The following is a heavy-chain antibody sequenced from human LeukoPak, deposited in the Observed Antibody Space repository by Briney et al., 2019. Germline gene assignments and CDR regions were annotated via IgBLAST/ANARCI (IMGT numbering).Heavy chain of an antibody. Sequence: GGSLRLSCAASGFTFSSYAMHWVRQAPGKGLEWVAVISYDGSNNYYADSVKGRFTISRDNSKNTLYLQMNSLRVEDTAIYYCAKDIQLSTWGLGTMVTASS. J-gene: IGHJ3*01. D-gene: IGHD5-24*01. CDR2: ISYDGSNN. V-gene: IGHV3-30-3*02. CDR1: GFTFSSYA. CDR3: AKDIQLST.